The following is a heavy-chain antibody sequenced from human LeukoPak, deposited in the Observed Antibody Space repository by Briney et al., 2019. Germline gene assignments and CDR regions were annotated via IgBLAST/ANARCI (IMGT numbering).Heavy chain of an antibody. CDR1: GGSISSSSYY. CDR2: IYYSGST. D-gene: IGHD2-21*02. Sequence: PSETLSLTCTVSGGSISSSSYYWGWIRQPLGKGLEWIGSIYYSGSTYYNPSLKSRVTISVDTSKSQFSLKLSSVTAADTAVYYCATFVVVTATFDYWGQGTLVTVSS. J-gene: IGHJ4*02. CDR3: ATFVVVTATFDY. V-gene: IGHV4-39*01.